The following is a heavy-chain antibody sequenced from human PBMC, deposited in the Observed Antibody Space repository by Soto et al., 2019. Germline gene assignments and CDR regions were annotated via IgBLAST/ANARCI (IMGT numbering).Heavy chain of an antibody. CDR2: IDPSDSYT. Sequence: GESLKISCNGSGYSFTSYWISWVRQMPGKGLEWMGRIDPSDSYTNYSPSFQGHVTISADKSISTAYLQWSSLKASDTAMYYCARRVRMSGYYYGMDVWGQGTTVTVSS. CDR1: GYSFTSYW. J-gene: IGHJ6*02. D-gene: IGHD2-15*01. CDR3: ARRVRMSGYYYGMDV. V-gene: IGHV5-10-1*01.